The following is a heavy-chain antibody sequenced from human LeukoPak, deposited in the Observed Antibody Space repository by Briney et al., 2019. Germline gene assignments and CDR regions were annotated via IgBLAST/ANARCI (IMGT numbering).Heavy chain of an antibody. Sequence: GGSLRLSCAASGFTFSSHSMNWLRQAPGKGLEWVSYISSSSSTIYYADSVKGRFTISRDNAKNSLYLQMNSLRAEDTAVYYCARDPDGLLWFGEGGAFDIWGQGTMVTVSS. CDR2: ISSSSSTI. V-gene: IGHV3-48*01. CDR1: GFTFSSHS. CDR3: ARDPDGLLWFGEGGAFDI. J-gene: IGHJ3*02. D-gene: IGHD3-10*01.